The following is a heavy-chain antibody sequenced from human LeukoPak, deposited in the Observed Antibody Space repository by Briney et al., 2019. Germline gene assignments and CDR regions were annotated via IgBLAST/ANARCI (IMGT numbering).Heavy chain of an antibody. CDR3: ARLRKGRVGEKDNDYYYMDV. CDR2: INPNSGGT. Sequence: ASVKVSCKASGYTFTGYYMHWVRQAPGQGLEWMGWINPNSGGTNYAQKFQGRVTMTRDTSISTAYMELSSLRSEDTAVYYCARLRKGRVGEKDNDYYYMDVWGKGTTVTVSS. CDR1: GYTFTGYY. D-gene: IGHD3-16*01. J-gene: IGHJ6*03. V-gene: IGHV1-2*02.